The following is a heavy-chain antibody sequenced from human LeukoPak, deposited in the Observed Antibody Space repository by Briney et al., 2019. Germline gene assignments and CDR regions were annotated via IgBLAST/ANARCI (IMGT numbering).Heavy chain of an antibody. Sequence: SETLSLTCTVSGGSISSGSYYWSWIRQPAGKGLEWIGCIYTSGSTNYNPSLKSRVTISVDTSKNQFSLKLSSVTAADTAVYYCARGIAAAGTDYYYYMDVWGKGTTVTVSS. V-gene: IGHV4-61*02. CDR3: ARGIAAAGTDYYYYMDV. CDR1: GGSISSGSYY. CDR2: IYTSGST. D-gene: IGHD6-13*01. J-gene: IGHJ6*03.